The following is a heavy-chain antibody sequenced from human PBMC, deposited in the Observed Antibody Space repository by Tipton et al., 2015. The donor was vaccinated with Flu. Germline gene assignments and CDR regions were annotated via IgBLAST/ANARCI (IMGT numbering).Heavy chain of an antibody. CDR2: IGSAGDT. D-gene: IGHD6-13*01. Sequence: SLRLSCAASGFTFSSYDMHWVRQATGKGLEWVSAIGSAGDTYYLDSVKGRFTTSRDNAKNSLYLQMNSLRVGDTAVYYCARGPLPDSNWYNGMDVWGQGTTVTVSS. CDR1: GFTFSSYD. J-gene: IGHJ6*02. V-gene: IGHV3-13*01. CDR3: ARGPLPDSNWYNGMDV.